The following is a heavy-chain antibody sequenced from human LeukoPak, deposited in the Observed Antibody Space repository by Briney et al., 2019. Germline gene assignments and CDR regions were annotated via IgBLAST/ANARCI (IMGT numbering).Heavy chain of an antibody. V-gene: IGHV3-23*01. Sequence: GGSLRLSCAASVFTFNNYPMTWVRQASGKGLEWVSAIRPRDGSTFYADSVMGRFTISRDSSKNTLYLQMNSLRAEDTALYYCAKLTSGCFYDFWDQGTLVTVSS. CDR2: IRPRDGST. D-gene: IGHD6-19*01. CDR3: AKLTSGCFYDF. J-gene: IGHJ4*02. CDR1: VFTFNNYP.